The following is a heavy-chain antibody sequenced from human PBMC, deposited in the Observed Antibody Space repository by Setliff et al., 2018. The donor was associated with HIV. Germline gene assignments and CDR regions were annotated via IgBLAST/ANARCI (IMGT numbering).Heavy chain of an antibody. V-gene: IGHV4-61*09. CDR1: GGSISSDTYH. CDR3: ARDFRRYNSPCRFDP. CDR2: TYSSGST. Sequence: KTSETLSLTCTVSGGSISSDTYHYSWIRQPAGKGLEWIGQTYSSGSTKCNPSLKSRVTISVDKSQNQFSLKLSSVTAADTAVYYSARDFRRYNSPCRFDPWGQGTLVTVSS. J-gene: IGHJ5*02. D-gene: IGHD6-13*01.